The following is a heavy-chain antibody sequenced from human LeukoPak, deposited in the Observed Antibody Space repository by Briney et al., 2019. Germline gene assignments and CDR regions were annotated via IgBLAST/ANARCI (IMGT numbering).Heavy chain of an antibody. CDR3: ARDTIHLNAFDI. J-gene: IGHJ3*02. CDR1: GGSISSYY. D-gene: IGHD3-9*01. Sequence: SETLSLTCTVSGGSISSYYWSWIRQPAGKGLEWIGRIYISGSSGSSNYNPSLKSRVTISVDTSKNQFSLKLSSVTAADTAVYYCARDTIHLNAFDIWGQGTMVTVSS. CDR2: IYISGSSGSS. V-gene: IGHV4-4*07.